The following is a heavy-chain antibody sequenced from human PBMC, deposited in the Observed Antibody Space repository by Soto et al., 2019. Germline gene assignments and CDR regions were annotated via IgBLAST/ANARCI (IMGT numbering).Heavy chain of an antibody. CDR2: INHSGST. D-gene: IGHD3-16*02. CDR3: ARSPYYDYVWGSYRPPWYFDY. CDR1: GGSFSVYY. V-gene: IGHV4-34*01. Sequence: SETLSLTCAVYGGSFSVYYWRWIRHPPGKGLEWIGEINHSGSTNYNPSLKSRVTISVDTSKNQFSLKLSSVTAADTAVYYCARSPYYDYVWGSYRPPWYFDYWGQGTLVTVSS. J-gene: IGHJ4*02.